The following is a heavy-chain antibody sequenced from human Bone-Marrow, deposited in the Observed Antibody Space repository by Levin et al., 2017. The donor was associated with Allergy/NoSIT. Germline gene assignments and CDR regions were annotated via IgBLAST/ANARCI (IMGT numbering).Heavy chain of an antibody. V-gene: IGHV3-15*07. CDR3: TTGNRHTSHDGF. Sequence: PGGSLRLSCAASGFIFSSAWMNWVREVPGKGLEWVGRIKSKQDGGAADYAAPVKGRFTISRDDSSNTLSLQMNSLKSEDTAVYFCTTGNRHTSHDGFWGQGTPVTVSS. J-gene: IGHJ4*02. D-gene: IGHD1-1*01. CDR2: IKSKQDGGAA. CDR1: GFIFSSAW.